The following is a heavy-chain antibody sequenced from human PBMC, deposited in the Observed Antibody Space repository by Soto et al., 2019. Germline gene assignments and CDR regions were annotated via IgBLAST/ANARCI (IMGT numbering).Heavy chain of an antibody. Sequence: EVQLVESGGGLVQPGRSLRLSCAASGFTFDDYAMHWVRQAPGKGLEWVSGISWNSGSIGYADSVKGRFTISRDNAKHSLYLQMNSLRAEDTALYDCAKDRGMVRGVIAYWGQVTLGTVSS. CDR3: AKDRGMVRGVIAY. CDR1: GFTFDDYA. CDR2: ISWNSGSI. J-gene: IGHJ4*02. V-gene: IGHV3-9*01. D-gene: IGHD3-10*01.